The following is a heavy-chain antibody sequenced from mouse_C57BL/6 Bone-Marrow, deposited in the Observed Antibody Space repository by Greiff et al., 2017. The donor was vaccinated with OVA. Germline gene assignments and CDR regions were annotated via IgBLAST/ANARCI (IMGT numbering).Heavy chain of an antibody. CDR3: RLTGLFDY. D-gene: IGHD4-1*01. J-gene: IGHJ2*01. V-gene: IGHV1-55*01. CDR2: IYPGSGST. CDR1: GYTFTSYW. Sequence: QVQLQQPGAELVKPGASVKMSCKASGYTFTSYWITWVKQRPGQGLEWIRDIYPGSGSTNYNEKFKSKATLTVDTSSSTAYMQRSCLTSEGSAVYYCRLTGLFDYWGQGTTLTVSS.